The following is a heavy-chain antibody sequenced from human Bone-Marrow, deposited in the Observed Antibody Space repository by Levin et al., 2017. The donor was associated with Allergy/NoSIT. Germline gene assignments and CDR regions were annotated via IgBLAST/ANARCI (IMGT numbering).Heavy chain of an antibody. V-gene: IGHV1-69*13. J-gene: IGHJ4*02. CDR2: IMPRFGST. CDR3: ATVSLGTSSWYTLGEYYFES. Sequence: SVKVSCKASGGTFSSYGLSWVRQAPGQGLEWMGGIMPRFGSTNYAQEFRGRVTITADGSTTTAYMELNSLRSEDTAMYYCATVSLGTSSWYTLGEYYFESWGQGTLVTVSS. CDR1: GGTFSSYG. D-gene: IGHD6-13*01.